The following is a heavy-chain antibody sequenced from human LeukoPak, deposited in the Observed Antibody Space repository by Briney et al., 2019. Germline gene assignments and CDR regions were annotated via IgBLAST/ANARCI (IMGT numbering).Heavy chain of an antibody. CDR1: GGSISSGGYY. CDR3: ARKGGWFDP. V-gene: IGHV4-30-2*01. D-gene: IGHD1-26*01. J-gene: IGHJ5*02. Sequence: PSETLSLTCTVSGGSISSGGYYWSWIRQPPGKGLEWIGYIYHSGSTYYNPSLKSRVTISLDRSKNQFSLKLRSVTAADTAVYYCARKGGWFDPWGQGTLVTVSS. CDR2: IYHSGST.